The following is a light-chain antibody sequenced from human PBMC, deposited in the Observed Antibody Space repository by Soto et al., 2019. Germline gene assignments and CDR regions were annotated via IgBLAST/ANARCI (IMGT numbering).Light chain of an antibody. V-gene: IGKV3-15*01. J-gene: IGKJ2*01. CDR1: QSVSSN. CDR2: GAS. CDR3: PQYKCWPPYT. Sequence: EIVMTQSPATLSVSPGERATLSCRASQSVSSNLAWYQQNPGQAPRLLLYGASTRATGIPARFSGSGYGTECTLPISSLQSEDFTVFFCPQYKCWPPYTFGRGTELEL.